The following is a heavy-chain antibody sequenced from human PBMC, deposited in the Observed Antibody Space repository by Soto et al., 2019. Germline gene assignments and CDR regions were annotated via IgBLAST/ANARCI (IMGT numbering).Heavy chain of an antibody. Sequence: ASVKVSCKASGYTFTSYAMHWVRQAPGQRLEWMGWINAGNGNTKYSQKFQGRVTITRDTSASTAYMELSSLRSEDTAVYDCARYPSTWSTDAFDIWGQGTMVTVSS. CDR1: GYTFTSYA. CDR2: INAGNGNT. J-gene: IGHJ3*02. CDR3: ARYPSTWSTDAFDI. D-gene: IGHD2-2*01. V-gene: IGHV1-3*01.